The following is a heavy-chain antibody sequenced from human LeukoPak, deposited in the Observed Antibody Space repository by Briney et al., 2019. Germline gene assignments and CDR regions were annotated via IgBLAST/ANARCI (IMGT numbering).Heavy chain of an antibody. D-gene: IGHD2/OR15-2a*01. Sequence: GESLKISCKGSGYSFSNYWIGWVRRMPGKGLEWMGIIYPVDSDTRYSPSFQGQVTISADKSISTAYLQWSSLEASDTAMYYCARRTTTWAFDIWGQGTMVTVSS. J-gene: IGHJ3*02. CDR3: ARRTTTWAFDI. V-gene: IGHV5-51*01. CDR1: GYSFSNYW. CDR2: IYPVDSDT.